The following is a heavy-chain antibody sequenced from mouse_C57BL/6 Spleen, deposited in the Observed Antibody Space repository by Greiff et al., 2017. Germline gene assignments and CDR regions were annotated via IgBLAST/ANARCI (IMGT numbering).Heavy chain of an antibody. CDR2: INYDGSST. CDR1: GFTFSDYY. CDR3: ARVPDGYLYAMDY. J-gene: IGHJ4*01. Sequence: EVQLQESEGGLVQPGSSMKLSCTASGFTFSDYYMAWVRQVPEKGLEWVANINYDGSSTYYLDSLKSRFIISRDNAKNILYLQMSSLKSEDTATYYCARVPDGYLYAMDYWGQGTSVTVSS. D-gene: IGHD2-3*01. V-gene: IGHV5-16*01.